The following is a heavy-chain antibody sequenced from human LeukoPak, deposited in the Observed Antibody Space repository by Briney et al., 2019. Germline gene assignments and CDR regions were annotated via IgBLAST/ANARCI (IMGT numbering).Heavy chain of an antibody. CDR3: LQTTGWTGFDY. CDR2: TSSGVPT. V-gene: IGHV4-4*09. CDR1: CVPPHRIY. D-gene: IGHD1-1*01. J-gene: IGHJ4*02. Sequence: PSEPPSTPLPTSCVPPHRIYRSRVRPPPGQGLEWIGNTSSGVPTYFNPSLKSRVIISFDTSKNQLSLHLTSVTATDRPRYLFLQTTGWTGFDYWGEGSLVTVSS.